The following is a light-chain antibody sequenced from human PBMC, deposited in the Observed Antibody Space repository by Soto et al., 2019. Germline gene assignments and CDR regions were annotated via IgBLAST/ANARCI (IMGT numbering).Light chain of an antibody. J-gene: IGKJ4*01. CDR1: QSVLYSSNTKNY. CDR3: QQYYSTPPT. V-gene: IGKV4-1*01. CDR2: WAS. Sequence: DIVMTQSPDSLAVSLGERATINCKSSQSVLYSSNTKNYLAWYQQNPGQPPQLLIYWASTRESGVPDRFSGTGSGTDCTLTISDLQAEDFAVYYGQQYYSTPPTFGGGTKVEIK.